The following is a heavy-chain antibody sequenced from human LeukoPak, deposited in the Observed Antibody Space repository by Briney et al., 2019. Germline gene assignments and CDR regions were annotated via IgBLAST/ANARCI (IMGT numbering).Heavy chain of an antibody. CDR3: ARDEVGGPLKY. V-gene: IGHV3-7*01. CDR1: DFIFTKYW. J-gene: IGHJ4*02. D-gene: IGHD1-26*01. CDR2: IREDGNKE. Sequence: GGSLRLSCLASDFIFTKYWMTWVRQAPGKGLEWVANIREDGNKENYIDSVRGRFGISRDNAKNSLYLQMNSLRAEDSAVYYCARDEVGGPLKYWGQGVLVTVSS.